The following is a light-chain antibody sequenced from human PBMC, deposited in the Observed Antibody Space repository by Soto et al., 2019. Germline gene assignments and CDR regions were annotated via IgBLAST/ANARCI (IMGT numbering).Light chain of an antibody. CDR1: QTVTNY. V-gene: IGKV1-39*01. Sequence: IHITQAPSSLSASGGDRVTITCRASQTVTNYLNWCQQQSGRAPTLLIYATDTLQSGVPSRFSGSGSGTDCTLTISSLQPEDFATYYCQQSYNIPRTFGQGTKVDIK. J-gene: IGKJ1*01. CDR3: QQSYNIPRT. CDR2: ATD.